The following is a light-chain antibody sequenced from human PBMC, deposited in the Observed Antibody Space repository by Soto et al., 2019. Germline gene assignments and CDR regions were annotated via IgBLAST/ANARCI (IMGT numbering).Light chain of an antibody. J-gene: IGKJ2*01. CDR1: QRVSSY. CDR2: DAS. Sequence: EMVLTQSPATLSLSPGERATLSCRASQRVSSYLAWYQQKSGQAPRLLIYDASNRATGIPARFSGSGSGTNFTLTISSLEPEDFAVYYCQQRSNWPPYTFGQGTKLEIK. V-gene: IGKV3-11*01. CDR3: QQRSNWPPYT.